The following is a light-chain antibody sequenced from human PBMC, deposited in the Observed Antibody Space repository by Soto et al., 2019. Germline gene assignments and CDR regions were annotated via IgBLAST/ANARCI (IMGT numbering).Light chain of an antibody. CDR1: QSVSDN. J-gene: IGKJ2*01. CDR3: QQSNNWPYT. CDR2: GAS. Sequence: EVVLTQSPATLSVSPGERATLSCRASQSVSDNLAWYQQKAGQAPRLLIYGASTRATGIPARFSGSGSGKDFTLTISSRQSEDFEVYYCQQSNNWPYTFGQGTKLDIK. V-gene: IGKV3-15*01.